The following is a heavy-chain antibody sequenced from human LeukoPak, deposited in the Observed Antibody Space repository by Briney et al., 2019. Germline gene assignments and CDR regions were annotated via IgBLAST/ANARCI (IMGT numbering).Heavy chain of an antibody. CDR2: ISSSSITI. D-gene: IGHD1-1*01. V-gene: IGHV3-48*04. CDR3: PTDRNWHFDY. Sequence: GGSLRLSCAGSGFPLSRYSINWVRQAPGKGLEWVSYISSSSITIYYADSVKGRFTISRDNAKNSLYLQMDSLRAEDTAVYFCPTDRNWHFDYWGQGTLVTVSS. CDR1: GFPLSRYS. J-gene: IGHJ4*02.